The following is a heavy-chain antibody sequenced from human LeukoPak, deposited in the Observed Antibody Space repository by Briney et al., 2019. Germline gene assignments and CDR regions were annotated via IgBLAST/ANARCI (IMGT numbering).Heavy chain of an antibody. V-gene: IGHV1-8*01. CDR2: IKPNSGST. CDR3: TRLVGCSSTSCYSPDNWFDP. CDR1: GYTFNSYD. Sequence: GASVKVSCKASGYTFNSYDIHWVRQATGHGPEWMGWIKPNSGSTDSAQKFRGRVTLTTDTSTSTAYLELSSLTSEDTAVYYCTRLVGCSSTSCYSPDNWFDPWGQGTLVTVSP. J-gene: IGHJ5*02. D-gene: IGHD2-2*01.